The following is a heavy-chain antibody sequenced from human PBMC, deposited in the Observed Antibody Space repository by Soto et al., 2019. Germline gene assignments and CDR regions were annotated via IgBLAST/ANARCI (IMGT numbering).Heavy chain of an antibody. D-gene: IGHD4-4*01. V-gene: IGHV4-61*01. J-gene: IGHJ5*01. CDR2: LYNSGST. CDR3: AKLQPPGWIDA. Sequence: QVRLQESGPGLVKPSETLSLTCSVSGDSVTRANAYWIWLRQAPGKGLEWIGYLYNSGSTNYKPSLRSRVSLSLDTSKNQFSVNLTSVTTADLAIYYCAKLQPPGWIDAWGHGTLVAVS. CDR1: GDSVTRANAY.